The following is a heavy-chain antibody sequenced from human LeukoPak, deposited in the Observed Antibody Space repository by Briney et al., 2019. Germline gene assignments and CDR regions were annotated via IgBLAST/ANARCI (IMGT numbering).Heavy chain of an antibody. Sequence: GGSLRLSCAASGFTFSNYWMSWVRQAPGKGLELVANIKQDGSEMYYVDSVKGRFTISRDNSKNSLYLQMNSLRTEDTALYYCAKTQLSSSYYYYYGMDVWGQGTTVTVSS. J-gene: IGHJ6*02. CDR3: AKTQLSSSYYYYYGMDV. D-gene: IGHD6-6*01. V-gene: IGHV3-7*05. CDR1: GFTFSNYW. CDR2: IKQDGSEM.